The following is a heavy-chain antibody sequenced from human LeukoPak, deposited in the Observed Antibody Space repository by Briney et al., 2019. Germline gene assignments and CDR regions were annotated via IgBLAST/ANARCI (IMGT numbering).Heavy chain of an antibody. J-gene: IGHJ4*02. V-gene: IGHV1-2*02. Sequence: ASAKVSCKASGYTFTGYYMHWVRQAPGQGLEWMGWINPNSGGTNYAQKFQGRVTMTRDTSISTAYMELSRLRSDDTAVYYCARDGGGYGGYDGIDYWGQGTLVTVSS. CDR1: GYTFTGYY. CDR3: ARDGGGYGGYDGIDY. CDR2: INPNSGGT. D-gene: IGHD5-12*01.